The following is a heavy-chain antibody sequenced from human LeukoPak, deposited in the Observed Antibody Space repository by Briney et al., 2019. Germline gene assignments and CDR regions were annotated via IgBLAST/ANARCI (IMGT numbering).Heavy chain of an antibody. CDR2: VRYDSSNK. J-gene: IGHJ4*02. CDR3: AKDTPVMVYALDY. Sequence: GGSLRLSCAASGFTFSGYGMHWVRQAPGKGLEWVAFVRYDSSNKYYADSVKGRFTVSRDNSKNMLYLQMNSLRAEDTAVYYCAKDTPVMVYALDYWGQGTLVTVSS. D-gene: IGHD2-8*01. V-gene: IGHV3-30*02. CDR1: GFTFSGYG.